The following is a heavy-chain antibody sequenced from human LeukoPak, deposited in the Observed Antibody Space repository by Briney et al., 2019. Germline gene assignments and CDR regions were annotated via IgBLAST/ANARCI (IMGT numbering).Heavy chain of an antibody. V-gene: IGHV3-21*06. J-gene: IGHJ6*02. D-gene: IGHD2/OR15-2a*01. CDR3: TKVNSDLNGMDV. Sequence: GGSLRLSCAESGFTFSSHGMSWVRPAPGEGLEWVSSISSLSSYIYYADSVKGRFTISRDNAKNSLYLQMNSLRAEATAVYYCTKVNSDLNGMDVWGQGTTVTVSS. CDR1: GFTFSSHG. CDR2: ISSLSSYI.